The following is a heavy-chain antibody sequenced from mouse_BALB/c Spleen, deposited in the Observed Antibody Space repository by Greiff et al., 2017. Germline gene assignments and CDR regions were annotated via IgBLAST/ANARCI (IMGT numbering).Heavy chain of an antibody. V-gene: IGHV2-5-1*01. D-gene: IGHD1-1*01. Sequence: QVQLQQSGPSLVQPSQSLSITCTVSGFSLTSYGVHWVRQSPGKGLEWLGVIWRGGSTDYNAAFMSRLSITKDNSKSQVFFKMNSLQADDTAIYYCAKNKDGSSYGWFAYWGQGTLVTVSA. CDR1: GFSLTSYG. CDR3: AKNKDGSSYGWFAY. CDR2: IWRGGST. J-gene: IGHJ3*01.